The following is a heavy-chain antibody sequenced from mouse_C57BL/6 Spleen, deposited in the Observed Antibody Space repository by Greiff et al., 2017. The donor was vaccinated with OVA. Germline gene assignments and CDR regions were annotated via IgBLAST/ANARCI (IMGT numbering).Heavy chain of an antibody. CDR2: ISYDGSN. J-gene: IGHJ2*01. Sequence: EVKLMESGPGLVKPSQSLSLTCSVTGYSITSGYYWNWIRQFPGNKLEWMGYISYDGSNNYNPSLKNRISITRDTSKNQFFLKLNSVTTEDTATYYCARGGAYSNSFGYWGQGTTLTVSS. V-gene: IGHV3-6*01. CDR1: GYSITSGYY. CDR3: ARGGAYSNSFGY. D-gene: IGHD2-5*01.